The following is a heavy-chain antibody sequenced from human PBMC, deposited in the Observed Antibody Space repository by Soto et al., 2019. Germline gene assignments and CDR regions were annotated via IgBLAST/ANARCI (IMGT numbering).Heavy chain of an antibody. V-gene: IGHV3-30*18. D-gene: IGHD2-21*02. Sequence: LRLSCAASGFTFSSCGMHWVRQAPGKGLEWVAVISYDEINKYYADSVKGRFTISRDNSKNTLYLQMNSLGPEDTALYYCAKGVVVTATYFHHWGQGTLVTVSS. J-gene: IGHJ1*01. CDR1: GFTFSSCG. CDR2: ISYDEINK. CDR3: AKGVVVTATYFHH.